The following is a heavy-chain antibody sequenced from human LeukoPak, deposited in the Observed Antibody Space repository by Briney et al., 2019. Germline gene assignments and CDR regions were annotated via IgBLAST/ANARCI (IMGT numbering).Heavy chain of an antibody. V-gene: IGHV3-53*01. D-gene: IGHD5-18*01. J-gene: IGHJ4*02. CDR3: ARDPGYSYGYFDY. Sequence: PGGSLRLSCAASGFTVSSNYMSWVRQAPGKGLEWVSVIGSGGSTYYADSVKGRFTISRDNSKNTLYLQMNSLRAEDTAVYYCARDPGYSYGYFDYWGQGTLVTVSS. CDR2: IGSGGST. CDR1: GFTVSSNY.